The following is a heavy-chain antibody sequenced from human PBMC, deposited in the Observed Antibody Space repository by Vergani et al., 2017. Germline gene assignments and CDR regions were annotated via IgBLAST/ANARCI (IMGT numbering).Heavy chain of an antibody. J-gene: IGHJ4*02. Sequence: QVQLQESGPGLVKPSQTLSLICSVSGDSITSSTYYWSWTRQPAGKGLEYIGRIYTTGSTNYNPSLKSRVPISVDTSKNQFSLNLSSVTAADTAMYYCARGYYGGGDNWGQGTLVTVSS. V-gene: IGHV4-61*02. CDR1: GDSITSSTYY. D-gene: IGHD3-16*01. CDR3: ARGYYGGGDN. CDR2: IYTTGST.